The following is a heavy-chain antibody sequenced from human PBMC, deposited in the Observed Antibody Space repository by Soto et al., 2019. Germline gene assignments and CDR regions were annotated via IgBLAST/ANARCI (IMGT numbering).Heavy chain of an antibody. CDR2: IIPFFDTA. D-gene: IGHD2-2*01. CDR1: GDTFSSYA. Sequence: QVQLVQSGAEVKKPGSSVKVSCNASGDTFSSYAISWVRQAPGQGLEWMGGIIPFFDTANYAQQFQGRVTITADESTSTAYMELSSLRSEDTAVYYCARHDCISSSCYYYYYYVMDVWGQGTTVTVSS. J-gene: IGHJ6*02. CDR3: ARHDCISSSCYYYYYYVMDV. V-gene: IGHV1-69*12.